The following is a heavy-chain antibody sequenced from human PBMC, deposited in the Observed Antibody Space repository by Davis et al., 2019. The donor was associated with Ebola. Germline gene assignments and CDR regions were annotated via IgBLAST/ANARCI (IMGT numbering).Heavy chain of an antibody. V-gene: IGHV4-39*07. CDR3: ARANTGMVPPEIDS. D-gene: IGHD5-18*01. CDR1: GGFISSSSYY. Sequence: MPSETLSLTCIVSGGFISSSSYYRGWIRQPPGKGLEWIGSIYYSGSTYYNPSLKSRVTISVDTSKNQFSLRLSSVTTADTAVYYCARANTGMVPPEIDSWGRGTLVTVSS. CDR2: IYYSGST. J-gene: IGHJ4*02.